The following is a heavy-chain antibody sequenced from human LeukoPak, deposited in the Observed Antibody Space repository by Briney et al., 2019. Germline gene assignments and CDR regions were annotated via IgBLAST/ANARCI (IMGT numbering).Heavy chain of an antibody. CDR2: IYYSGST. D-gene: IGHD2-2*01. J-gene: IGHJ4*02. CDR1: GGSISSSSYY. CDR3: ARVDCSSTSCYGWGGFDY. Sequence: PSETLSLTCTVSGGSISSSSYYWGWIRQPPGKGLEWIGSIYYSGSTYYNPSLKSRVTISVDTSKNQFSLKLSSVTAGDTAVYYCARVDCSSTSCYGWGGFDYWGQGTLVTVSS. V-gene: IGHV4-39*07.